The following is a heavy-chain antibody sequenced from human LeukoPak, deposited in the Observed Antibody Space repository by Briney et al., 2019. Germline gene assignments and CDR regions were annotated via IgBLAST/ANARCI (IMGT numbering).Heavy chain of an antibody. J-gene: IGHJ4*02. CDR3: ARVVAVATYYFDY. CDR2: MNPNSGNT. Sequence: ASVKVSCKASGYTFTSYDINWVRQATGQGLEWMGWMNPNSGNTGYAQKFQGRVTMTRNTSISTAYMELSSLRSEDTAVYYCARVVAVATYYFDYWGQGTLVTVSS. D-gene: IGHD6-19*01. V-gene: IGHV1-8*01. CDR1: GYTFTSYD.